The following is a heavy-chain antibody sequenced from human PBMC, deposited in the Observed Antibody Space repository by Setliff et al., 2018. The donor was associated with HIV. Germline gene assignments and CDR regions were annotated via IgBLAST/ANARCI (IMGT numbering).Heavy chain of an antibody. J-gene: IGHJ5*02. CDR1: ENAFTSYY. V-gene: IGHV1-46*01. CDR3: ARDIGITTTGKGWLEP. Sequence: ASVKVSCKASENAFTSYYMHWVRQAPGQGLEWMGIINPSGGSTRFGQKFQGRVTMTRDTSTRTVYMELSSLRSEDTAVYYCARDIGITTTGKGWLEPWGQGTQVTVSS. D-gene: IGHD1-1*01. CDR2: INPSGGST.